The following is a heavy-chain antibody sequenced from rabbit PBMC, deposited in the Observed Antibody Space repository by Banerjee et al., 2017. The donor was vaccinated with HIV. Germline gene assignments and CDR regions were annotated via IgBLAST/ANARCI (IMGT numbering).Heavy chain of an antibody. CDR1: GFTISSRYY. Sequence: QEQLVESGGGLVQPEGSLTLTCTASGFTISSRYYMCWVRQAPGKGLEWIACIYASNSGNTYYATWAKGRFTIAKTSSTTVTLQMTSLTAADTATYFCARDLTGATYAFDLWGQGTLVTVS. CDR3: ARDLTGATYAFDL. CDR2: IYASNSGNT. V-gene: IGHV1S45*01. J-gene: IGHJ4*01. D-gene: IGHD6-1*01.